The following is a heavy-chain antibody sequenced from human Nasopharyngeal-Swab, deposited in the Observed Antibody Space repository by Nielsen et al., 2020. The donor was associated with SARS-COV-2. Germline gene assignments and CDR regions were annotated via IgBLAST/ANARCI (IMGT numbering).Heavy chain of an antibody. D-gene: IGHD2-2*02. CDR2: ISWNSGSI. V-gene: IGHV3-9*01. CDR3: ATSHFCAPAGISCYFDY. CDR1: GFTFDDYA. Sequence: GGSLRLSCAASGFTFDDYAMHWVRQAPGKGLEWVSGISWNSGSIGYADSVKGRFTISRDNAKNDLSLQMNSLRAADTALYYCATSHFCAPAGISCYFDYWGQGTLVTVSS. J-gene: IGHJ4*02.